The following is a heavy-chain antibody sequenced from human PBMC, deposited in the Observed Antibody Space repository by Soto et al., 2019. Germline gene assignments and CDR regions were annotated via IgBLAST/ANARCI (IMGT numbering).Heavy chain of an antibody. D-gene: IGHD3-3*02. Sequence: ASVKVSCKASGYRFTGYCMHWVRQPPGQGLEWIGWINPNSGGTNYAQKFPGRVTMTRETSISTAYXDLSRLRSKDTPVYYCASARRGKHYALGIGGQGTMVTVSS. V-gene: IGHV1-2*02. CDR3: ASARRGKHYALGI. CDR2: INPNSGGT. J-gene: IGHJ3*02. CDR1: GYRFTGYC.